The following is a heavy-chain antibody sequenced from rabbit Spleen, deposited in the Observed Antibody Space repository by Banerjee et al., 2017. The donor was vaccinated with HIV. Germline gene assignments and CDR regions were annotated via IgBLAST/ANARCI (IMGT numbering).Heavy chain of an antibody. J-gene: IGHJ3*01. D-gene: IGHD4-1*01. CDR1: GFSFSDKA. CDR3: ARAIVPWLGLTRLDL. Sequence: QEQLVESGGGLVQPEGSLQLSCTASGFSFSDKAVMCWVRQAPGKGLEWIACINAATAKPVYATWVNGRFTISSDNAQSTVDLKMTSLTAADTATYFCARAIVPWLGLTRLDLWGPGTLVTVS. CDR2: INAATAKP. V-gene: IGHV1S47*01.